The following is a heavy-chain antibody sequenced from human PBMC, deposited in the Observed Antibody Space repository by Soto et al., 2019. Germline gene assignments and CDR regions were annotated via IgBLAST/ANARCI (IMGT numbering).Heavy chain of an antibody. V-gene: IGHV5-51*01. CDR3: ARQGYCSSTACYTVDY. CDR2: IYPCDSNT. Sequence: GGSLDVSSGGAVCSFTNYVIGWVRQMPGKGLEWMGIIYPCDSNTRYSPSFHGQVTISADKSISTAYLQWSSLKASDTAMYYCARQGYCSSTACYTVDYWGQRTLVTVPS. J-gene: IGHJ4*02. D-gene: IGHD2-2*02. CDR1: VCSFTNYV.